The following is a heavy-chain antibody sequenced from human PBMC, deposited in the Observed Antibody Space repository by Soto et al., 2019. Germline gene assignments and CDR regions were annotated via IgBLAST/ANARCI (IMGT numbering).Heavy chain of an antibody. CDR3: ARGGKQQLSNFDY. CDR2: INAGNGNT. V-gene: IGHV1-3*01. CDR1: GYTFTSYA. Sequence: ASVKVSCKASGYTFTSYAMHWVRQAPGQRLEWMGWINAGNGNTKYSQKSQGRVTITRDTSASTAYMELSSLRSEDTAVYYCARGGKQQLSNFDYWGQGTLVTVSS. J-gene: IGHJ4*02. D-gene: IGHD6-13*01.